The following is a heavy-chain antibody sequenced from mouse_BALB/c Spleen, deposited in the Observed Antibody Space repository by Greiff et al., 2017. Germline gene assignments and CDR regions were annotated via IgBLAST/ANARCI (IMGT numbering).Heavy chain of an antibody. V-gene: IGHV2-9-2*01. D-gene: IGHD2-10*02. CDR1: GFSLTSYD. CDR2: IWTGGGT. J-gene: IGHJ1*01. CDR3: VRAPPSMVTYWYFDV. Sequence: VKLMESGPGLVAPSQSLSITCTVSGFSLTSYDISWIRQPPGKGLEWLGVIWTGGGTNYNSAFMSRLSISKDNSKSQVFLKMNSLQTDDTAIYYCVRAPPSMVTYWYFDVWGAGTTVTVSS.